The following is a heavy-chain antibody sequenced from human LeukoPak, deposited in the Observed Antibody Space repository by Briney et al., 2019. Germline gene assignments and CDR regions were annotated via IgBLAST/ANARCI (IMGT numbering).Heavy chain of an antibody. CDR2: INPNSGDT. CDR1: GYTFTGYY. D-gene: IGHD3-22*01. V-gene: IGHV1-2*02. CDR3: ARDVAAYYYDSSGYPDY. Sequence: ASVKVSCKASGYTFTGYYMNWVRQAPGQGLEWMGWINPNSGDTNYAQKFQGRVTMTRDTSINTAYMELSRLRSDDTAVYYCARDVAAYYYDSSGYPDYWGQGTLVTVSS. J-gene: IGHJ4*02.